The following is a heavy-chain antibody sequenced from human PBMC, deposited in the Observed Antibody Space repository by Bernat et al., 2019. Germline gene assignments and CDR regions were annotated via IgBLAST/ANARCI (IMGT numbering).Heavy chain of an antibody. J-gene: IGHJ4*02. D-gene: IGHD3-10*01. Sequence: QVTLKESVPVLVKPTETLTLTCTVSGFSLSNARMGVSWIRQPPGKALECLAHIFSNDEKSYSTSLKSRLTISKDTSKSQVVLTMTNIDPVDTATYYCARTAYYYGSESYTFDYWGQGTLVTVSS. V-gene: IGHV2-26*01. CDR2: IFSNDEK. CDR1: GFSLSNARMG. CDR3: ARTAYYYGSESYTFDY.